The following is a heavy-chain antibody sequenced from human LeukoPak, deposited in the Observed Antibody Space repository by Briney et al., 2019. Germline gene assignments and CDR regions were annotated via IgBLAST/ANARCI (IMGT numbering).Heavy chain of an antibody. D-gene: IGHD6-19*01. V-gene: IGHV3-53*01. CDR2: IYSGGST. J-gene: IGHJ4*02. CDR1: GFTVSSNY. CDR3: ARVAVAGAHVDY. Sequence: QSGGSLRLSCAASGFTVSSNYMSWVRQAPGKGLEWVSVIYSGGSTYYADSVKGRFTISRDNSKNTLYLQMNSLRAEDTAVYYCARVAVAGAHVDYWGQGTLVTVSS.